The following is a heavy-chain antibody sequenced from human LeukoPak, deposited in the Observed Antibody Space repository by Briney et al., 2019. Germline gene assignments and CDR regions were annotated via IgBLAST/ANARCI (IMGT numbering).Heavy chain of an antibody. CDR2: ISRRSTTL. D-gene: IGHD3-16*01. CDR3: AIDPVNVITFGGVIPNGFDI. CDR1: GFHFRSYS. J-gene: IGHJ3*02. V-gene: IGHV3-48*04. Sequence: QPGGPLRPSCAASGFHFRSYSMMWVGQAPGKALEGFAYISRRSTTLHYADPVKGRFTISRDNATNSPYPQLNSRRAHDTALFFCAIDPVNVITFGGVIPNGFDIWGQGTMVTVSS.